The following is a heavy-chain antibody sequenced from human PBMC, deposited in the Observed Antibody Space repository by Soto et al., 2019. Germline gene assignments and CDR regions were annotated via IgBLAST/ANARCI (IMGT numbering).Heavy chain of an antibody. CDR3: ARHGPAGYCSGGSCNWFDP. D-gene: IGHD2-15*01. CDR1: SYSVSTTTYF. J-gene: IGHJ5*02. Sequence: QVRLQESGPGLVKPSETLSLTCTVSSYSVSTTTYFWAWIRQPPGKGLEWIGSIYYGGTTYYNSALKSRVTISVDTSKNQFSLKLSSVTAADTAVYYCARHGPAGYCSGGSCNWFDPWGQGTLVTVSS. CDR2: IYYGGTT. V-gene: IGHV4-39*01.